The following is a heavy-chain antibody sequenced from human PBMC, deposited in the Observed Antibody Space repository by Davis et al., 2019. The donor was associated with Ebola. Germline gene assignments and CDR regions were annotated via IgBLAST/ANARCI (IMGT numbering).Heavy chain of an antibody. J-gene: IGHJ5*02. V-gene: IGHV1-2*04. CDR2: INPNSGGT. CDR1: GYTFSGYY. CDR3: ARGSRSSWCEWFDP. D-gene: IGHD6-13*01. Sequence: ASVKVSCKASGYTFSGYYMHWVRQAPGQGLEWMGWINPNSGGTKYAQKFQGWVTMTRDTSISTAYMELSRLRSDDTAVYYCARGSRSSWCEWFDPWGQGTLVTVSS.